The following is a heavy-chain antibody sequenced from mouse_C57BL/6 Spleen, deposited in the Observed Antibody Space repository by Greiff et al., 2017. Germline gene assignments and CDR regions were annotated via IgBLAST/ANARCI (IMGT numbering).Heavy chain of an antibody. CDR2: IYPGSGST. D-gene: IGHD1-1*01. J-gene: IGHJ4*01. Sequence: QVQLKQPGAELVKPGASVKMSCKASGYTFTSYWITWVKQRPGQGLEWIGDIYPGSGSTNYNEKFKSKATLTVDTSSSTAYMQLSSLTSEDSAVYYCARCPYYYGSSYYAMDYWGQGTSVTVSS. V-gene: IGHV1-55*01. CDR3: ARCPYYYGSSYYAMDY. CDR1: GYTFTSYW.